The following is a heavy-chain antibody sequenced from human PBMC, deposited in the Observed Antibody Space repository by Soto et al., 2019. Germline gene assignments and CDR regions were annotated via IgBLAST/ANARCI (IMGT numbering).Heavy chain of an antibody. CDR1: GFSFSSYG. CDR2: ISYDGSNK. V-gene: IGHV3-30*18. J-gene: IGHJ5*02. CDR3: AKDLFSGGSYPNWFDP. Sequence: QVQLVESGGGVVQPGRSLRLSCAASGFSFSSYGMHWVRQAPGKGLEWVALISYDGSNKFYADSVKGRLTISRDNSKNTLYLQVNSLRAEDTAVYYCAKDLFSGGSYPNWFDPWGQGTLVTVSS. D-gene: IGHD1-26*01.